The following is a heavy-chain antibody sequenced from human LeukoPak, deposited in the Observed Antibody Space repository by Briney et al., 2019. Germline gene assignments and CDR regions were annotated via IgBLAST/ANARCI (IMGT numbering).Heavy chain of an antibody. J-gene: IGHJ6*03. CDR2: IYHSGST. CDR3: ATRSSLGYYYYFMDV. D-gene: IGHD3-10*01. V-gene: IGHV4-38-2*01. Sequence: PSETLSLTCAVSGYSISSGYYWGWIRQPPGKGLEWIGSIYHSGSTDYNPSLKSRVTISVDTSKNQFSLKLSSVTAADTAVYYCATRSSLGYYYYFMDVWGKGTTVTVSS. CDR1: GYSISSGYY.